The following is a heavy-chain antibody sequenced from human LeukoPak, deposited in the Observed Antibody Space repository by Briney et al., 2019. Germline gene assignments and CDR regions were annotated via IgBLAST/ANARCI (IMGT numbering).Heavy chain of an antibody. D-gene: IGHD2-2*02. J-gene: IGHJ6*03. Sequence: PGGPLRLSCAASGFTFSSYDMHGVRQATGKGLEWVSAIGTAGDTYYPGSVKGRFTISRENAKNTVYLQMDSLRGEDTAVYYCARDQAAIEYYYYYFMDVWGKGTTVTVSS. CDR1: GFTFSSYD. V-gene: IGHV3-13*01. CDR2: IGTAGDT. CDR3: ARDQAAIEYYYYYFMDV.